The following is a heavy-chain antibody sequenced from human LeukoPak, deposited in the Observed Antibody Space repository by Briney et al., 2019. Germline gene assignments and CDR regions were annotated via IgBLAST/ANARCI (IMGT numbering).Heavy chain of an antibody. J-gene: IGHJ6*02. Sequence: PSETLSLTCTVSGGSISSYYWSWIRQPPGKGLEWIGYIYYSGSTNYNPSLKSRVTISVDTSKNQFSLKLSSVTAADTAVYYCARDLLVVGATKGLNYYYGMDVWGQGTTVTVSS. CDR2: IYYSGST. D-gene: IGHD1-26*01. CDR3: ARDLLVVGATKGLNYYYGMDV. CDR1: GGSISSYY. V-gene: IGHV4-59*01.